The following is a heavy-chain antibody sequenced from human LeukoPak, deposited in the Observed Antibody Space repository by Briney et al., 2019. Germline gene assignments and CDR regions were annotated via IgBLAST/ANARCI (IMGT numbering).Heavy chain of an antibody. V-gene: IGHV3-23*01. Sequence: GGSLRLSCAASGFTFSSYAMSWVRQAPGKGLEWVSAISGSGGSTYYADSVKGRFTISRDNSKNTLYLQMNSLRAEDTAVYYCAKSENIVVVPAAVSAFDIWGQGTMVTVSS. J-gene: IGHJ3*02. CDR1: GFTFSSYA. CDR3: AKSENIVVVPAAVSAFDI. D-gene: IGHD2-2*01. CDR2: ISGSGGST.